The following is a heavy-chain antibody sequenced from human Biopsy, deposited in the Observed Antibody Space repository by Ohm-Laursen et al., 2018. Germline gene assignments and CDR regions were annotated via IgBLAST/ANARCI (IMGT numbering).Heavy chain of an antibody. Sequence: VKVSCKASGGTFTNYAISWVRQAPGQGLEWMGGIIPIFGTANYAQKFQGRVTITADESTSTAYMELSSLRSDDTAVYYCAREAIGYQLPCDDWGQGTLVTVSS. CDR1: GGTFTNYA. CDR3: AREAIGYQLPCDD. J-gene: IGHJ4*02. V-gene: IGHV1-69*13. CDR2: IIPIFGTA. D-gene: IGHD2-2*01.